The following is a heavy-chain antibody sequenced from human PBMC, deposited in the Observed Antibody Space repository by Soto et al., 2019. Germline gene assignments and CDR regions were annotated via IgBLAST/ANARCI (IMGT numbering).Heavy chain of an antibody. V-gene: IGHV4-59*01. J-gene: IGHJ6*02. D-gene: IGHD2-21*02. CDR2: MYNTGST. CDR3: ARDLWGYCGADCYPLDV. Sequence: SETLSLTCTVSGGSSSRYYWSWIRQPPGKGLEWIGYMYNTGSTIYNPSLKSRVTISVDTSKNQFSLKLNSVTAADTAVYYCARDLWGYCGADCYPLDVWGQGTTVTVSS. CDR1: GGSSSRYY.